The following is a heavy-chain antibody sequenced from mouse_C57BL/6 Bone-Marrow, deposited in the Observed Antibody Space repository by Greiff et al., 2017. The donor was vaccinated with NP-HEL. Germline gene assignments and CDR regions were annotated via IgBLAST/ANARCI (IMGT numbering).Heavy chain of an antibody. J-gene: IGHJ3*01. CDR3: ARRGLDGYYEFAY. CDR2: IYWDDDK. V-gene: IGHV8-12*01. Sequence: TLKESGPGILQSSQTLSLTCSFSGFSLSTSGMGVSWIRQPSGKGLEWLAHIYWDDDKRYNPSLKSRLTISKDTSRNQVFLKITSVDTADTATYYCARRGLDGYYEFAYWGQGTLVTVSA. D-gene: IGHD2-3*01. CDR1: GFSLSTSGMG.